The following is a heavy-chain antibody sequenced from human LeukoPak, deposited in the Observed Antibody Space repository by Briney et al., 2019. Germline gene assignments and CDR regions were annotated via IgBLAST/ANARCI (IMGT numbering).Heavy chain of an antibody. J-gene: IGHJ4*02. Sequence: GGSLRLSCAASGFTFDDYAMHWVRQAPGKGLEWVSGISWNSGSIGYADSVKGRFTISRDNAKNSLYLQMNSLRAEDTAVYYCARDNNGDYWGQGTLVTVSS. V-gene: IGHV3-9*01. CDR2: ISWNSGSI. D-gene: IGHD2-8*01. CDR3: ARDNNGDY. CDR1: GFTFDDYA.